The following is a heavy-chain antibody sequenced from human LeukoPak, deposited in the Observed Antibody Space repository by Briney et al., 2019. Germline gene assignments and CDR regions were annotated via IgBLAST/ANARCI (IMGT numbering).Heavy chain of an antibody. Sequence: PSETLSLTCTVSGGSISSYYWSWIRQPPGKGLEWIGRIYTSGSRNYNPSLKSRVTISVDTSKNQFSLKLSSVTAADTAVYYCAREGGGDCYDCPFDYWGQGTLVTVSS. D-gene: IGHD2-21*02. CDR2: IYTSGSR. CDR3: AREGGGDCYDCPFDY. CDR1: GGSISSYY. J-gene: IGHJ4*02. V-gene: IGHV4-4*08.